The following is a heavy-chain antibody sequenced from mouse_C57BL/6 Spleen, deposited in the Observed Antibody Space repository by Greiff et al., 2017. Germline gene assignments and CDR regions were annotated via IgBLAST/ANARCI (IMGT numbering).Heavy chain of an antibody. CDR2: IDPSDSYT. V-gene: IGHV1-69*01. CDR1: GYTFTSYW. Sequence: VQLQQPGAELVLPGASVKLSCKASGYTFTSYWMHWVKQRPGQGLEWIGEIDPSDSYTNYNQKFKGKSTLTVDKSSSTAYLQLSSLTSEDSAVYYCARGEDYAWFAYWGQGTLFTVSA. J-gene: IGHJ3*01. D-gene: IGHD2-4*01. CDR3: ARGEDYAWFAY.